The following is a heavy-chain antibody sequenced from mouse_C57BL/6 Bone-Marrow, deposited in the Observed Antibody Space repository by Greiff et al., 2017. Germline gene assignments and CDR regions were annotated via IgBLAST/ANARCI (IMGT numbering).Heavy chain of an antibody. CDR3: AILTGTWFAY. Sequence: VKLVESGPGLVAPSQSLSITCTVSGFSLTSYGVDWVRQSPGKGLEWLGVIWGVGSTNYNSALKSRLSISKDNSQSQVFLKMNSLHTGGKAMYYCAILTGTWFAYWGQGTLVTVSA. V-gene: IGHV2-6*01. J-gene: IGHJ3*01. CDR2: IWGVGST. D-gene: IGHD4-1*01. CDR1: GFSLTSYG.